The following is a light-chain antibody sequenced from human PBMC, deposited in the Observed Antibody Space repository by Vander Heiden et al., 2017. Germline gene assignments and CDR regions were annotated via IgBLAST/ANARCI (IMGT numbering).Light chain of an antibody. J-gene: IGKJ2*01. V-gene: IGKV1-33*01. CDR2: GAS. CDR1: QDISDF. Sequence: DIQMTKSPSSLSASVGDRVTITCQPSQDISDFVNWYQQKPGKAPILLIYGASNLEAGVPSRCSGSGSGTDFTLTSSSLEPEDIATYYCQQYKNLPYTFGQGTNLEI. CDR3: QQYKNLPYT.